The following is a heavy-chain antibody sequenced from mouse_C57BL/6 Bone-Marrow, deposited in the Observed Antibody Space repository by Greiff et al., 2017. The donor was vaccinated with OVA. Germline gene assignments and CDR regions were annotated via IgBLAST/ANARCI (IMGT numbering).Heavy chain of an antibody. CDR1: GYTFTSYW. Sequence: VQLQQPGAELVRPGSSVKLSCKASGYTFTSYWLHWVKQRPIQGLEWIGNIDPSDSETHYNQQFKDKATLTVDKSSSTAYMQLSSLTSEDSAVYYCARFGYDPFAYWGQGTLVTVSA. D-gene: IGHD2-2*01. V-gene: IGHV1-52*01. J-gene: IGHJ3*01. CDR3: ARFGYDPFAY. CDR2: IDPSDSET.